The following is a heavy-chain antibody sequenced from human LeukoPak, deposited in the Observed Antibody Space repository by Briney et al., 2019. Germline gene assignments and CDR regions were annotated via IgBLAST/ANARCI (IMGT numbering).Heavy chain of an antibody. Sequence: GGSLRLSCAASGFTFSTYSMNWVRQAPGKGLEWVSSISSSSGYIYYADSVKGRFTISRDNAKNSLYLQMNSLRAEDTAVYYCAGGSLLWGAFDIWGQGTMVTVS. CDR2: ISSSSGYI. J-gene: IGHJ3*02. D-gene: IGHD2-2*01. CDR3: AGGSLLWGAFDI. V-gene: IGHV3-21*01. CDR1: GFTFSTYS.